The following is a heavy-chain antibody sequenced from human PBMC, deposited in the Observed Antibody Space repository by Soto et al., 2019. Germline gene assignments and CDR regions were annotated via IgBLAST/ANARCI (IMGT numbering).Heavy chain of an antibody. V-gene: IGHV3-30*18. J-gene: IGHJ6*02. D-gene: IGHD3-3*01. CDR2: ISYAGSNK. CDR3: AKDIRITIVGVELPVYYYYGMDV. CDR1: GFTFSSYG. Sequence: QVQLVESGGGVVQPGRFLRLSCAASGFTFSSYGMQWVRQAQGKGLEWVAVISYAGSNKYYADSVKGRFTISRDNSNNTLYLQMHSLRAEDTAVYYGAKDIRITIVGVELPVYYYYGMDVWGQGTTVTVSS.